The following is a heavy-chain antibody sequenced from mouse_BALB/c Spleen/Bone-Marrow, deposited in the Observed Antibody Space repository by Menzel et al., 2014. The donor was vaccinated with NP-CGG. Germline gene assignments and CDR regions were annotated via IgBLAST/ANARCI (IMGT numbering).Heavy chain of an antibody. CDR1: GYTFTSYN. J-gene: IGHJ4*01. V-gene: IGHV1-12*01. CDR3: ARGYNYVMDY. Sequence: QVQLQQSGAELVKPGASVKMSCKASGYTFTSYNMHWVKKTPGQGLEWIGSIYPGNGDTSNNQKFKGKATLTADKSSSTAFMQLSSLTSEDSAVYYWARGYNYVMDYWGQGSSVTVSS. CDR2: IYPGNGDT. D-gene: IGHD3-1*01.